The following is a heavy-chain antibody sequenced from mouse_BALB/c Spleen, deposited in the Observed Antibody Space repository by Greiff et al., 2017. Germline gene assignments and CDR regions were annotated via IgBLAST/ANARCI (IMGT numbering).Heavy chain of an antibody. CDR2: ISYSGST. CDR3: ARGVITTVVGGFDY. Sequence: DVQLQESGPGLVKPSQSLSLTCTVTGYSITSDYAWNWIRQFPGNKLEWMGYISYSGSTSYNPSLKSRISITRDTSKNQYFLQLNSVTTEDTATYYGARGVITTVVGGFDYWGQGTTLTVSS. V-gene: IGHV3-2*02. CDR1: GYSITSDYA. J-gene: IGHJ2*01. D-gene: IGHD1-1*01.